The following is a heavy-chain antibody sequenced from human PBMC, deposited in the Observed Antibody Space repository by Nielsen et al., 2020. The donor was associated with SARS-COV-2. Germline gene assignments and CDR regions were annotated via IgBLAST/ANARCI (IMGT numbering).Heavy chain of an antibody. CDR3: ASTGTTHYYYYGMDV. CDR2: IYYSGST. V-gene: IGHV4-39*01. CDR1: GGSFSGYY. D-gene: IGHD1-7*01. J-gene: IGHJ6*02. Sequence: SEALSLTCAVYGGSFSGYYWGWIRQPPGKGLEWIGSIYYSGSTYYNPSLKSRVTISVDTSKNQFSLKLSSVTAADTAVYYCASTGTTHYYYYGMDVWGQGTTVTVSS.